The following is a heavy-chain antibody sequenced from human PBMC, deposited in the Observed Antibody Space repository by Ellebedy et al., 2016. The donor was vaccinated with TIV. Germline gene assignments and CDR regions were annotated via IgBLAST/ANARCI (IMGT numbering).Heavy chain of an antibody. D-gene: IGHD4-11*01. J-gene: IGHJ4*02. Sequence: GESLKISCAASGFTFSSYSMNWVRQAPGKGLEWVSGISWNSGSIGYADSVKGRFTISRDNAKNSLYLQMNSLRAEDTAVYYCARVLYDYSNYDGAIDHLDYWGQGTLVTVSS. V-gene: IGHV3-21*04. CDR1: GFTFSSYS. CDR3: ARVLYDYSNYDGAIDHLDY. CDR2: ISWNSGSI.